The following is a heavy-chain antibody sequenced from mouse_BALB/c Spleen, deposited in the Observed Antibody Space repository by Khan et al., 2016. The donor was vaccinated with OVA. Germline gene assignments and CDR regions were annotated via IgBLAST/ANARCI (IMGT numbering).Heavy chain of an antibody. V-gene: IGHV5-6-5*01. CDR3: ARGPYYGSSPCYFDY. CDR1: GFTFSSYD. Sequence: EAELVESGGGLVKPGGSLKLSCAASGFTFSSYDMSWVRQTPEKRLAWVASISSGGSTYYPDSVKGRFTISRDNVRNILSLQMSSLRSEDTAMYYCARGPYYGSSPCYFDYWGQGTTLTVSS. CDR2: ISSGGST. D-gene: IGHD1-1*01. J-gene: IGHJ2*01.